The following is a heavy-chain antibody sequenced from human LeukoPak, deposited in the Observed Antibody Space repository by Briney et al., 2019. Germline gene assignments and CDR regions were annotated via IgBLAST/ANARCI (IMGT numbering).Heavy chain of an antibody. Sequence: ASVKVSCKASGYTFTDYYMHWVRQAPGQGFEWMGWINPNSGDTNYAQKFQGSVTMTRDTSISTAHMELSRLRSDDTAVYYCARANFLYCSSTTCLFDYWGQGPLVIVSS. CDR1: GYTFTDYY. CDR3: ARANFLYCSSTTCLFDY. V-gene: IGHV1-2*02. J-gene: IGHJ4*02. D-gene: IGHD2-2*01. CDR2: INPNSGDT.